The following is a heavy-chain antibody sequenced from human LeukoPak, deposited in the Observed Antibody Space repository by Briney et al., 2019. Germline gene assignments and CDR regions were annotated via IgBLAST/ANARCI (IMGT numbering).Heavy chain of an antibody. CDR3: ARDRGIVGALYYFDY. CDR2: IYHSGST. J-gene: IGHJ4*02. V-gene: IGHV4-38-2*02. D-gene: IGHD1-26*01. CDR1: GYSISSGYY. Sequence: SETLSLTCTVSGYSISSGYYWGWIRQPPGKGLEWIGSIYHSGSTYYNPSLKSRVTISVDTSKNQFSLKLSSVTAADTAVYYCARDRGIVGALYYFDYWGQGTLVTVSS.